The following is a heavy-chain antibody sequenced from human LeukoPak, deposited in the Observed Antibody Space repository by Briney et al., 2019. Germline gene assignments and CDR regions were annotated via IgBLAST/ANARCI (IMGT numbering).Heavy chain of an antibody. D-gene: IGHD2-2*01. Sequence: ASVNVSCKASGGTFSRYAFSWVRQAPGQGLEWMGRIIPILGIANYAQKFQGRVTITADKSTSTAYMELSSLRSEDTAVYYCANVGCSSTSCLGPFDYWGQGTLVTVSS. CDR2: IIPILGIA. CDR1: GGTFSRYA. J-gene: IGHJ4*02. V-gene: IGHV1-69*04. CDR3: ANVGCSSTSCLGPFDY.